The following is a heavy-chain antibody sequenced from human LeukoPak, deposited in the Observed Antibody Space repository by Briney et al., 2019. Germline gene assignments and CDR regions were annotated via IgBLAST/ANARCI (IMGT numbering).Heavy chain of an antibody. CDR3: ASSAQPIPNYDYVWGSYRPHDRFDY. V-gene: IGHV1-69*06. CDR1: GYTFTSYD. D-gene: IGHD3-16*02. J-gene: IGHJ4*02. Sequence: ASVKVSCKASGYTFTSYDINWVRQATGQGLEWMGGIIPIFGTANYAQKFQGRVTITADKSTSTAYMELSGLRSEDTAVYYCASSAQPIPNYDYVWGSYRPHDRFDYWGQGTLVTVSS. CDR2: IIPIFGTA.